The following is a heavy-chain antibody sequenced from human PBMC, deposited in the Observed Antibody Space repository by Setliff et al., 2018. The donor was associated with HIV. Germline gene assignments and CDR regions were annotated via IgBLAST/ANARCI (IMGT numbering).Heavy chain of an antibody. J-gene: IGHJ4*02. Sequence: GASVKVSCKPSGYTFTGFYMNWVRQAPGQGLEWIGCINPNSGGTDYAQKFQGGVTMTRDTSITTAYMELSRLRSDDTAVYYCARSHFLAGYYHYYLDVWGQGTPVTVSS. V-gene: IGHV1-2*02. D-gene: IGHD3-9*01. CDR2: INPNSGGT. CDR1: GYTFTGFY. CDR3: ARSHFLAGYYHYYLDV.